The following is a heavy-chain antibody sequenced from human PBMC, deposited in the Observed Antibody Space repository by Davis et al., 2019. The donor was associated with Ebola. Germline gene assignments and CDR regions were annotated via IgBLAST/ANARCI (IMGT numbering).Heavy chain of an antibody. CDR3: AKEAYVSGTYYGYFDF. V-gene: IGHV3-23*01. J-gene: IGHJ2*01. D-gene: IGHD3-10*01. CDR2: FSGSGGST. Sequence: GESLKIPCAAPGFTFSSYAMSWVRQAPGKGLEWVSGFSGSGGSTSYADSVKGRFTISRDNSKNTLYLQMNSLRVEDTAVYYCAKEAYVSGTYYGYFDFWGRGTLVTVSS. CDR1: GFTFSSYA.